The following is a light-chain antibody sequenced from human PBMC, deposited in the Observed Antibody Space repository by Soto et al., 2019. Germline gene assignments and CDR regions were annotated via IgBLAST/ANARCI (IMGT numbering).Light chain of an antibody. V-gene: IGKV1-39*01. CDR2: DAS. J-gene: IGKJ2*01. CDR3: QQSYSALYT. CDR1: QSLNRY. Sequence: DIQMTQSPSSLSASVGDRVTITCRASQSLNRYLNWYQQKPGRAPKLLISDASTLHGGVPSRFNGSGSGTDFTLTISSLQREDSATYYCQQSYSALYTFGQGTKLEIK.